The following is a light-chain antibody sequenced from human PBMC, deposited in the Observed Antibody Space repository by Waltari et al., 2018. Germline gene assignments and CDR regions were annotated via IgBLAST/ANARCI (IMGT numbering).Light chain of an antibody. J-gene: IGLJ3*02. CDR1: SGPVSSTSY. Sequence: QTVVTQEPSLSVSPGGTVTLTCALSSGPVSSTSYATWYQQTPGQAPRTLVYKATSRSSGVPDRFSGSILGNKAALTITGAQADDESDYYCSLYTGSGIWVFGGGTKLTVL. CDR3: SLYTGSGIWV. CDR2: KAT. V-gene: IGLV8-61*01.